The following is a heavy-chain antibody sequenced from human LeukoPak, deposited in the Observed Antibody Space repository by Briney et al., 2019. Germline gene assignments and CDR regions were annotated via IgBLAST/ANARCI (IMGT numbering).Heavy chain of an antibody. D-gene: IGHD2-15*01. V-gene: IGHV4-34*01. Sequence: SETLSLTCAVYGGSFSGYYWSWIRQPPGKGLEWIGEINHSGSTNYSPSLKSRVTISVDTSKNQFSLKLSSVTAADTAVYYCARHAMVYCSGGSCYRNYNWFDPWGQGTLVTVSS. CDR3: ARHAMVYCSGGSCYRNYNWFDP. J-gene: IGHJ5*02. CDR1: GGSFSGYY. CDR2: INHSGST.